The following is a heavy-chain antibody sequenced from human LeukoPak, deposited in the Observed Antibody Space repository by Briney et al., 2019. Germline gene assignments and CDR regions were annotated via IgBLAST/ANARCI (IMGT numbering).Heavy chain of an antibody. CDR3: AREGSYDFWSGYSNNWFDP. Sequence: GGSLRLSCAASGFTFSSYAMNWVRQAPGKGLEWVSSISSGSSYIYYAGSVKGRFTISRDNAKNSLYLQMNSLRAEDTAVYYCAREGSYDFWSGYSNNWFDPWGQGTLVTVSS. D-gene: IGHD3-3*01. CDR1: GFTFSSYA. J-gene: IGHJ5*02. V-gene: IGHV3-21*01. CDR2: ISSGSSYI.